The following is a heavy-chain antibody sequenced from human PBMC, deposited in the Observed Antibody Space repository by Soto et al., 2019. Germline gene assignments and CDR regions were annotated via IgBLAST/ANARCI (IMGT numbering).Heavy chain of an antibody. CDR2: IIPILGIA. D-gene: IGHD6-19*01. CDR1: GGTFSSYT. J-gene: IGHJ6*02. V-gene: IGHV1-69*08. Sequence: QVQLVQSGAEVKKPGSSVKVSCKASGGTFSSYTISWVRQAPGQGLEWMGRIIPILGIANYAQKFQGRVTITADKSTSTAYRELSSLRSEDTAVYYCARDWGIAVGGTECGMDVWGQGTTVTVSS. CDR3: ARDWGIAVGGTECGMDV.